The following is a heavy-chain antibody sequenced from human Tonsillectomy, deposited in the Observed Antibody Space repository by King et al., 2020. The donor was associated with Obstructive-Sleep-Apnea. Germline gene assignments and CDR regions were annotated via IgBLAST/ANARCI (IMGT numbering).Heavy chain of an antibody. V-gene: IGHV3-30-3*01. J-gene: IGHJ4*02. CDR3: ARGGFNYYDSSGPIFDY. CDR1: GFTFSSYA. Sequence: VQLVESGGGVVQPGRSLRLSCAASGFTFSSYAMHWVRQAPGKGLEWVAVISYDGSNKYYADSVKGRFTISRDNSKNTLYPQMNSLRAEDTAVYYCARGGFNYYDSSGPIFDYWGQGTLVTVSS. D-gene: IGHD3-22*01. CDR2: ISYDGSNK.